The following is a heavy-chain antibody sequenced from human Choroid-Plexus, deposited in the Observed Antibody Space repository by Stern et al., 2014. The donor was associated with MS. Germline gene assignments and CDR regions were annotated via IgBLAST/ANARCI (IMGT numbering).Heavy chain of an antibody. CDR1: GFTFGSCA. V-gene: IGHV3-30*18. CDR2: VSYDGSNK. J-gene: IGHJ5*02. CDR3: AKDRQYLTYFFDH. Sequence: QVQLVESGGGVVQPGRPLRLSCVASGFTFGSCAMHWVRQAPGKGLEWGAGVSYDGSNKYYADSVKSRFAISRDNSQNTLYMQMSSLSPENTAVYYCAKDRQYLTYFFDHWGQGSLVTVSS. D-gene: IGHD2/OR15-2a*01.